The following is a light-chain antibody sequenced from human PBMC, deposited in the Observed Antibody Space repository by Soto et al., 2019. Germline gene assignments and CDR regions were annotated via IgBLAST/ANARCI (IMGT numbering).Light chain of an antibody. Sequence: MTQSPSTLSASTGDRATLTCRASQSISGCLSWHQQKPGQAPRLLIYRASTRETGIPARFSGSGSGTEFTLTISSLQSEDVAVYYCQQYNDYSWTFGQGTKVDI. J-gene: IGKJ1*01. CDR3: QQYNDYSWT. CDR1: QSISGC. V-gene: IGKV3-15*01. CDR2: RAS.